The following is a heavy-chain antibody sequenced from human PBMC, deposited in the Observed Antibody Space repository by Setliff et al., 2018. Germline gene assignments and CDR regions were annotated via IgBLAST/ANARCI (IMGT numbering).Heavy chain of an antibody. CDR3: AADPALIWNDAGPSDVFDI. V-gene: IGHV1-46*01. CDR1: GYTFTSYY. J-gene: IGHJ3*02. CDR2: INLGGGST. Sequence: GASVKVSCKASGYTFTSYYVHWVRQAPGQGLEWMGLINLGGGSTSYAQKFQGRVTMTADTSTSTAYMELSSLRSEDTAVYYCAADPALIWNDAGPSDVFDIWGQGTMVTVSS. D-gene: IGHD1-1*01.